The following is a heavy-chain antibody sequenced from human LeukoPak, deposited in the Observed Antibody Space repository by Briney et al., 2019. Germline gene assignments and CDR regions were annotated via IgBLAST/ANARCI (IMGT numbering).Heavy chain of an antibody. CDR1: GESLSKYY. D-gene: IGHD4-11*01. Sequence: PSETLSLTCAVYGESLSKYYWTWIRQSPGKGLEWIGEINHRGSTNLNPSLKSRVTLSVDTSKHQFSLKLTSVTAADAAVYYCARRPYSNYFDYWGRGTLVTVSS. V-gene: IGHV4-34*01. CDR3: ARRPYSNYFDY. J-gene: IGHJ4*02. CDR2: INHRGST.